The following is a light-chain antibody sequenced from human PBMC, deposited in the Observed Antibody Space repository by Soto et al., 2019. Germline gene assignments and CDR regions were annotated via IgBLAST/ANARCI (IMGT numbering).Light chain of an antibody. J-gene: IGLJ1*01. CDR1: SSNIGSNT. Sequence: QSVLTQPPSASGTPGQRVTISCSGSSSNIGSNTVNWYQQLPGTAPKLLIYSNNQRPSGVPDRFSGSKSGTSASLAISGLXSXXXADYYCAAWDDSLNGYYVXGTGTKLTVL. CDR3: AAWDDSLNGYYV. V-gene: IGLV1-44*01. CDR2: SNN.